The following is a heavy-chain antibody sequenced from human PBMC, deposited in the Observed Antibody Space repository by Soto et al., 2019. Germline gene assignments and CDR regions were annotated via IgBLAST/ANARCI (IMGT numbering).Heavy chain of an antibody. V-gene: IGHV3-30*18. CDR2: ISYDGSNK. D-gene: IGHD2-21*02. J-gene: IGHJ4*02. CDR3: AKEKQQVVTYIGFDY. Sequence: QVQLVESGGGVVQPGRSLRLSCAASGFTFSSYGMHWVRQAPGKGLEWVAVISYDGSNKYYADSVKGRFTISRDNSKNTLYLQMNSLRAEDTAVYYCAKEKQQVVTYIGFDYWGQGTLVTVSS. CDR1: GFTFSSYG.